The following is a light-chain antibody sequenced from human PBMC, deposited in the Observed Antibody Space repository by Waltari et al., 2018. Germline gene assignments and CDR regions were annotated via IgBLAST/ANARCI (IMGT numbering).Light chain of an antibody. CDR1: RGHSSYA. J-gene: IGLJ3*02. V-gene: IGLV4-69*01. Sequence: QLALTQSPSASASLGASVKLTCTLSRGHSSYAIPWHPHRPEKGPRYLMKLSSDGSHTKGDGIPDRFSGSSSGAERFLTISSLQSDDETDYYCQTWATGIRVFGGGTKLTVL. CDR3: QTWATGIRV. CDR2: LSSDGSH.